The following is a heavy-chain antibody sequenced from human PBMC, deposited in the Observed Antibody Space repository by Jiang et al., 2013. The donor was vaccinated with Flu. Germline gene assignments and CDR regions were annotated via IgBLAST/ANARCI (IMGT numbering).Heavy chain of an antibody. V-gene: IGHV5-51*01. J-gene: IGHJ3*02. Sequence: SGAEVKKPGESLKISCKGSGYSFTSYWIGWVRQMPGKGLEWMGIIYPGDSDTRYSPSFQGQVTISADKSISTAYLQWSSLKASDTAMYYCARREGASGYSYGYQPFDAFDIWGQGTMVTVSS. CDR1: GYSFTSYW. CDR3: ARREGASGYSYGYQPFDAFDI. CDR2: IYPGDSDT. D-gene: IGHD5-18*01.